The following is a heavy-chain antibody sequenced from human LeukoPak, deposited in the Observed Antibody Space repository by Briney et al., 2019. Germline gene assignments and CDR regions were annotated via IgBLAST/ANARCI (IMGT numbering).Heavy chain of an antibody. V-gene: IGHV4-61*02. Sequence: PSQTLSLTCIVSGGSISRGSYYWNWIRQPAGKGLEWMGRIYNSGTTNYNPSLKSRVTISVDTSKNQFSLKLSSVTAADTAVYYCARHAFGGVIVPGFDYWGQGTLVTVSS. CDR3: ARHAFGGVIVPGFDY. J-gene: IGHJ4*02. CDR2: IYNSGTT. CDR1: GGSISRGSYY. D-gene: IGHD3-16*02.